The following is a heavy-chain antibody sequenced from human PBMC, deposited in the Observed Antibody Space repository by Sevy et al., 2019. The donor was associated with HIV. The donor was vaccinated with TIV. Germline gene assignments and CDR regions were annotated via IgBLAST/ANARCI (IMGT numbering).Heavy chain of an antibody. V-gene: IGHV3-23*01. D-gene: IGHD6-13*01. J-gene: IGHJ6*03. CDR2: ISGSGGST. Sequence: GGSLRLSCAASGFTFSSYAMSWVRQAPGKGLEWVSAISGSGGSTYYADSVKGRFTISRDNSKNTLYLQMNSLRAEDTAVYYCAKPWDSSSWYLYYYMDVWGKGTTVTVSS. CDR3: AKPWDSSSWYLYYYMDV. CDR1: GFTFSSYA.